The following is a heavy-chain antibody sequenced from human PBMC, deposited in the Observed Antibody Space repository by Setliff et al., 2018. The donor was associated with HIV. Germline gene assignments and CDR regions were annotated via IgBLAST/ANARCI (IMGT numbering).Heavy chain of an antibody. CDR2: VYASAYS. Sequence: SETLSLTCTVSGDSIGDYYWNWIRQPAGKGLEWIGRVYASAYSNYNPSLKSRVTISVDASKNQFSLTLSAVTATDTAVYYCASQYCSAGSCFSDYWGQGTMVTVSS. D-gene: IGHD2-15*01. CDR3: ASQYCSAGSCFSDY. V-gene: IGHV4-4*07. J-gene: IGHJ4*02. CDR1: GDSIGDYY.